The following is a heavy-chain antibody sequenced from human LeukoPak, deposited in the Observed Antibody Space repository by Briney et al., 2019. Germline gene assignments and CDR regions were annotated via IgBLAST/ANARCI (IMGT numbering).Heavy chain of an antibody. D-gene: IGHD3-10*01. Sequence: SGGSLRRSCAAAGFSFKSYSMNWVRQAPGKGLEWVSFISSTSSDLFYAGSVKGRFTVSRDNARNSLYLQMNNLRAEDTAVYYCARAAGHYFDYWGQGSLVTVSS. CDR1: GFSFKSYS. CDR2: ISSTSSDL. V-gene: IGHV3-21*04. J-gene: IGHJ4*02. CDR3: ARAAGHYFDY.